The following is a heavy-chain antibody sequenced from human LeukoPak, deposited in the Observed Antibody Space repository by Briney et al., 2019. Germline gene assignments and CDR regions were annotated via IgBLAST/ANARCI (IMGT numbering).Heavy chain of an antibody. CDR2: INPNSGGT. CDR3: ARHNSGGYCSSTSCYYYYYMDV. V-gene: IGHV1-2*02. CDR1: GYTFTGYY. J-gene: IGHJ6*03. Sequence: ASVKVSCKASGYTFTGYYMHWVRQAPGQGLEWMGWINPNSGGTNYAQKFQGRVTMTRDTSISTAYMELSRLRSDDTAVYYCARHNSGGYCSSTSCYYYYYMDVWGKGTSVTISS. D-gene: IGHD2-2*03.